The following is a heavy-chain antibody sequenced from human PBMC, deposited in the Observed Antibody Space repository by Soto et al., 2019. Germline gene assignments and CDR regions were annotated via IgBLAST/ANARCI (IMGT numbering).Heavy chain of an antibody. CDR3: ARLVVPAQSSSRGDYYYGMDV. CDR2: IYYSGTT. D-gene: IGHD2-2*01. V-gene: IGHV4-39*07. CDR1: GDSITSNSYF. J-gene: IGHJ6*02. Sequence: SETLSLTCTVPGDSITSNSYFWAWIRQPPGKGLEWIGSIYYSGTTYYNPSLKSRVTISVDTSKNQFSLKLSSVTAADTAVYYCARLVVPAQSSSRGDYYYGMDVWGQGTTVTVSS.